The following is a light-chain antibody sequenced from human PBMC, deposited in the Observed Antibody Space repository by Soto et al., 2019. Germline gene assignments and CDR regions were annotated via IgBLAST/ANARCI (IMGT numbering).Light chain of an antibody. V-gene: IGKV2-28*01. J-gene: IGKJ5*01. CDR1: QILLHSNGNKY. CDR3: MQALQTPIT. Sequence: DIVMTQTPLYLPVTPGEPSSISCRSSQILLHSNGNKYVDWYLQKPGQSPQLLISLGSNRASGVPDRFSGSGSGSDFTLKISRVEAEDLGVYYCMQALQTPITFGQGTRLEIK. CDR2: LGS.